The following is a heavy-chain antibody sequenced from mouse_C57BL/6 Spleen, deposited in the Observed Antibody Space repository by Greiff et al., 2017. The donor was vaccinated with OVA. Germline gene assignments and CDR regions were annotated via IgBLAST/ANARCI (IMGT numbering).Heavy chain of an antibody. V-gene: IGHV1-4*01. D-gene: IGHD4-1*01. J-gene: IGHJ1*03. CDR3: ARSGTGSYWYCDV. CDR1: GYTFTSYT. Sequence: QVQLQQSGAELARPGASVKMSCKASGYTFTSYTMHWVKQRPGQGLEWIGYINPSSGYTKYNQKFKDKATLTADKSSSTAYMQLSSLTSEDSAVYYCARSGTGSYWYCDVWGTGTTVTVSS. CDR2: INPSSGYT.